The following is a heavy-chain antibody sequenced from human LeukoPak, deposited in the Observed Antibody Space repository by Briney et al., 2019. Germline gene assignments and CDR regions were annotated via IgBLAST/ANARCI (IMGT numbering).Heavy chain of an antibody. D-gene: IGHD3-10*01. CDR3: AKSNGYGLVDI. CDR1: GGSISSYF. V-gene: IGHV4-59*12. CDR2: IYYGGST. Sequence: SETLSLTCTVSGGSISSYFWSWIRQPPGKGLQWIGYIYYGGSTIYNPSLKSRVTISVDTSKNQFSLKLNSVTAADTAVYYCAKSNGYGLVDIWGQGTMVTVSS. J-gene: IGHJ3*02.